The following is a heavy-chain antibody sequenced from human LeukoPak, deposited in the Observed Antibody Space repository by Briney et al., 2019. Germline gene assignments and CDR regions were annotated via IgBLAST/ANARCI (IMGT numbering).Heavy chain of an antibody. D-gene: IGHD2-2*01. CDR3: GQAKGFGGLKVPAAAFDY. V-gene: IGHV3-23*01. J-gene: IGHJ4*02. Sequence: GGSLRLSCAASGFTFSSYAMSWVRQAPGEGLEWGSAISCSGGSTYYAGSVEGRCTISRDNSKTTLYLQMTRLRAEDPAVYYCGQAKGFGGLKVPAAAFDYSGQGTLVTVSS. CDR2: ISCSGGST. CDR1: GFTFSSYA.